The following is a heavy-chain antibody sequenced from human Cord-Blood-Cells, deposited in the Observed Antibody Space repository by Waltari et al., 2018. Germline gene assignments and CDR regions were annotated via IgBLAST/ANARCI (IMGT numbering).Heavy chain of an antibody. D-gene: IGHD3-22*01. J-gene: IGHJ4*02. CDR1: YS. Sequence: YSMNWVRQAPGKGLEWVSYISSSSSTIYYADSVKGRFTISRDNAKNSLYLQMNSLRDEDTAVYYCARDPSFSYYYDSSGYYYFDYWGQGTLVTVSS. V-gene: IGHV3-48*02. CDR2: ISSSSSTI. CDR3: ARDPSFSYYYDSSGYYYFDY.